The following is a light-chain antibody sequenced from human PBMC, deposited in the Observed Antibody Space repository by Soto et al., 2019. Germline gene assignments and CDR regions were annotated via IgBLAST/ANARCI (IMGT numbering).Light chain of an antibody. V-gene: IGKV1-9*01. CDR3: QQLNSYPLT. J-gene: IGKJ4*01. CDR1: QGISTY. Sequence: DIQLTQSPSVLSASVGDRVTITCRARQGISTYLAWYQQNPGKAPKLLIYGASTLQSGVPSRFSGSGSGTEFTLTISSLQPEDFATYYCQQLNSYPLTFCGGTKVEIK. CDR2: GAS.